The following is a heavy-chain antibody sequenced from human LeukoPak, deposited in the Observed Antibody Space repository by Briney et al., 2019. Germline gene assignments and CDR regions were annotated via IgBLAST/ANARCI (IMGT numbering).Heavy chain of an antibody. V-gene: IGHV3-21*01. Sequence: GGSLRLSCAASGFTFDDYAMHWVRQAPGKGLEWVSYISSSSSYRYYADSVKGRFTISRDNAKNSLYLQMDSLRAEDTAVYYCAKDRRFLSNYYDSGAYLDYWGQGTLVTVSS. CDR3: AKDRRFLSNYYDSGAYLDY. CDR1: GFTFDDYA. D-gene: IGHD3-22*01. CDR2: ISSSSSYR. J-gene: IGHJ4*02.